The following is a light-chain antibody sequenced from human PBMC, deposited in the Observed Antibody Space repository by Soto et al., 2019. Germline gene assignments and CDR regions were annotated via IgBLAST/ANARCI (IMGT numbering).Light chain of an antibody. J-gene: IGLJ2*01. CDR2: RDS. CDR3: QVWDSGIVV. CDR1: NIGSKN. V-gene: IGLV3-9*01. Sequence: SSELTQPLSVSVALGQTARITCGGNNIGSKNVHWYQQKPDQAPVLVIYRDSNRPSGIPERFSGSNSGNTATLTISSAQAGDEADYYCQVWDSGIVVFGGGTKLTVL.